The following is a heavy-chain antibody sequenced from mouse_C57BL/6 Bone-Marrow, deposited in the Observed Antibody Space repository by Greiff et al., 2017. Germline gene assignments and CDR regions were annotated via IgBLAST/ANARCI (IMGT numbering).Heavy chain of an antibody. CDR2: ISNGGGST. D-gene: IGHD1-1*01. CDR3: ARRDYGSSYRWYFDV. J-gene: IGHJ1*03. Sequence: DVQLVESGGGLVQPGGSLKLSCAASGFTFSDYYMYWVRQTPEKRLEWVAYISNGGGSTYYPDTVKGRFTISRDNAKNTLYLQMSRLKSEDTAMYYCARRDYGSSYRWYFDVWGTGTTVTVSS. CDR1: GFTFSDYY. V-gene: IGHV5-12*01.